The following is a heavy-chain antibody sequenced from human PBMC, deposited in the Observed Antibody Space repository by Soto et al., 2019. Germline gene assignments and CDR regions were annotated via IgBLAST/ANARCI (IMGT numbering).Heavy chain of an antibody. J-gene: IGHJ6*02. CDR3: AKDPKIVVVPGGTGGMDV. V-gene: IGHV1-2*02. CDR1: GYTFTDYY. CDR2: INPNSGGT. Sequence: QVQLVQSGAEVKKPGASVKVSCKASGYTFTDYYMHWVRQAPGQGLEWMGWINPNSGGTNYAQKFQGRVTMTRVTSISTAYLELSSLRSDDTALYYCAKDPKIVVVPGGTGGMDVWGQGTTGTVSS. D-gene: IGHD2-2*01.